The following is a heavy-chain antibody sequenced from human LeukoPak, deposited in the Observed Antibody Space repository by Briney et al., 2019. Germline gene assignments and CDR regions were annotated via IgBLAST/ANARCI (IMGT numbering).Heavy chain of an antibody. D-gene: IGHD5-12*01. Sequence: ASVKVSCKTSGYTSTNYGVNWVRQAPGQGLEWMGYISGYNGNTKYAQELQGRVTMTTDTSTSTAYMELRSLRSDDTAVYYCARRHLSGYASDYWGQGTLVTVSS. CDR1: GYTSTNYG. CDR2: ISGYNGNT. J-gene: IGHJ4*02. CDR3: ARRHLSGYASDY. V-gene: IGHV1-18*01.